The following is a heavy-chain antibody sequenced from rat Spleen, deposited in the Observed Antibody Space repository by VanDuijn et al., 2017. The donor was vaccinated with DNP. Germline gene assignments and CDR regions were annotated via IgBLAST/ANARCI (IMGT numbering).Heavy chain of an antibody. D-gene: IGHD4-3*01. V-gene: IGHV10-5*01. CDR3: TASGLRGTGAMDA. CDR1: GFTFSSAA. J-gene: IGHJ4*01. CDR2: IRSQPSDFAT. Sequence: VQLVESGGGLVQPKESLTISCAASGFTFSSAAIYWVRQAPGKGLEWVARIRSQPSDFATSYADSVKGRFTISRDDLKSMVYLQMDNLKPEDTAMYYCTASGLRGTGAMDAWGQGTSVTVSS.